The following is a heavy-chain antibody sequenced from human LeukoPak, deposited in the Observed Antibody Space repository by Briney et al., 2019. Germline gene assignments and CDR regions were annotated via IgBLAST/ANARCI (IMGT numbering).Heavy chain of an antibody. J-gene: IGHJ4*02. CDR1: GFTFSSYS. Sequence: GGSLRLSCAASGFTFSSYSMNWVRQAPGKGLEWVSSISSSSSYIYYADSVKGRFTISRDNVYDSLFLEMNSLRAEDTAVYYCARIKSQGVVVPLLRSTYYFDYWGQGTLVTVSS. CDR2: ISSSSSYI. V-gene: IGHV3-21*01. D-gene: IGHD2-21*01. CDR3: ARIKSQGVVVPLLRSTYYFDY.